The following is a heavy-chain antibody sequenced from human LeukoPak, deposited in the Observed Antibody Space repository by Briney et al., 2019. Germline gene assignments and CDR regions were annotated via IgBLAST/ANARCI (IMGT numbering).Heavy chain of an antibody. D-gene: IGHD3-10*01. CDR3: ARGLSLGDSGSGSYYYNWFDP. CDR2: INHSGST. V-gene: IGHV4-34*01. CDR1: GGSFSGYY. J-gene: IGHJ5*02. Sequence: SETLSLTCAVYGGSFSGYYWSWIRQPPGKGLEWIGEINHSGSTNYNPSLKSRVTISVDTSKNQFSLKLSSVTAADTAVYYCARGLSLGDSGSGSYYYNWFDPWGQGTLVTVSS.